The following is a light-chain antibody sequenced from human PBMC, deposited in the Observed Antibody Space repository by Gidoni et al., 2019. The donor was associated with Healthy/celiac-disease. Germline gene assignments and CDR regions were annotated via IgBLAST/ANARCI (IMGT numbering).Light chain of an antibody. CDR3: QQYYNLPLT. Sequence: DIQMTQSPSYLAASVGDRVTITCQASQDISNYLNWYQQKPGKAPTLLIYDSSTLETVVPARCSGSGSGTVFTFTISSLQPEVIATYYCQQYYNLPLTFGRGTKVEIK. J-gene: IGKJ4*01. CDR2: DSS. CDR1: QDISNY. V-gene: IGKV1-33*01.